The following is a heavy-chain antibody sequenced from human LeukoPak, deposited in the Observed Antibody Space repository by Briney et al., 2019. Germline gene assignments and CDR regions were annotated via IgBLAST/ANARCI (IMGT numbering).Heavy chain of an antibody. J-gene: IGHJ6*02. CDR3: AKDGSSGWSDYYGMDV. Sequence: GGSLRLSSAASGFTFSSYAMSWGRQAPGKGLEWVSSISGSGGSTYYADSVKGRFTISGDNSKNTLYLQMNSLRDEDTAVYYCAKDGSSGWSDYYGMDVWGQGTTVTVSS. CDR2: ISGSGGST. D-gene: IGHD6-19*01. CDR1: GFTFSSYA. V-gene: IGHV3-23*01.